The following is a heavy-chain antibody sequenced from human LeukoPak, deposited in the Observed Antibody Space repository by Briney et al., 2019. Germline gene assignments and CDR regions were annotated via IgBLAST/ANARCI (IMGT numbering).Heavy chain of an antibody. D-gene: IGHD5-24*01. CDR1: GFMFSSNW. Sequence: GGSLRLSCAASGFMFSSNWMSWVRLAPGKGLEWVANIKEDGTETYYVDSVKGRFTISRDNAKNTLYLQMNSLRVEDTAVYYCAKEGRSLQTYWGQGTLVTVSS. CDR3: AKEGRSLQTY. CDR2: IKEDGTET. V-gene: IGHV3-7*03. J-gene: IGHJ4*02.